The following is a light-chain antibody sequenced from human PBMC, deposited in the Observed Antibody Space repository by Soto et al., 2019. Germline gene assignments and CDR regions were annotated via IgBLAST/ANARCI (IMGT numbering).Light chain of an antibody. J-gene: IGKJ1*01. Sequence: EIVLTQSPGTLSLSPGERATLSCRASQSISGNYLAWHQQKPGHAPMLLIYGASSRDTGIPDRFSGSGSGTDFTLTISRLEPEDVAVYCCQQYGYSPSWTFGQGTRVEI. CDR3: QQYGYSPSWT. V-gene: IGKV3-20*01. CDR2: GAS. CDR1: QSISGNY.